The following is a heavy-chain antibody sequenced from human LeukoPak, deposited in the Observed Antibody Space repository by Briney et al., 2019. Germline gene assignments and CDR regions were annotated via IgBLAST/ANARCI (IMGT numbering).Heavy chain of an antibody. CDR1: GFTFDDYA. CDR3: ASTQTFDY. CDR2: ISWNSDTI. V-gene: IGHV3-9*01. D-gene: IGHD2/OR15-2a*01. Sequence: GRSLRLSCAVSGFTFDDYAMHWVRQVPGKGLEWVSGISWNSDTIDLADSVKGRFTLSRDNAQKSLYLQMNSLRGEDTAVYYCASTQTFDYWGQGTLVTVS. J-gene: IGHJ4*02.